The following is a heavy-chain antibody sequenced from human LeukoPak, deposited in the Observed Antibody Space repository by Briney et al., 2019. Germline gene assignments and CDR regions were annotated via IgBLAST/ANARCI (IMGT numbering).Heavy chain of an antibody. CDR2: IIPIFGTA. J-gene: IGHJ4*02. D-gene: IGHD3-22*01. CDR3: ARDERYDSSGYPFDY. Sequence: SVKVSCKASGGTFSSYAISWVRQAPGKGLEWMGGIIPIFGTANYAQKFQGRVTITRDTSISTAYMELSSLRSEDTAVYYCARDERYDSSGYPFDYWGQGTLVTVSS. CDR1: GGTFSSYA. V-gene: IGHV1-69*05.